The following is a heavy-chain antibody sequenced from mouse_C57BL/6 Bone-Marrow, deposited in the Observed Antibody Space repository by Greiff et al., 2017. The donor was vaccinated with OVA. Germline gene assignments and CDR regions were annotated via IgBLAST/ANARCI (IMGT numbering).Heavy chain of an antibody. CDR2: IHPNSGST. CDR3: ARFGGYPFAY. V-gene: IGHV1-64*01. CDR1: GYTFTSYW. J-gene: IGHJ3*01. Sequence: QVQLQQPGAELVKPGASVKLSCKASGYTFTSYWMPWVKQRPGQGLEWIGMIHPNSGSTNYNEKFKSKATLTVDKSSSTAYMQLSSLTSEDSAVYYCARFGGYPFAYWGQGTLVTVSA. D-gene: IGHD2-2*01.